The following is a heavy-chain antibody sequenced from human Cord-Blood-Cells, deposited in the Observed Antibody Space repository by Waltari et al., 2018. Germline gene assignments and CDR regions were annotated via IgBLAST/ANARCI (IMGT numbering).Heavy chain of an antibody. D-gene: IGHD3-3*01. CDR3: ARAREVVVYWSGYLYYFDY. CDR1: GGSFSGYY. V-gene: IGHV4-34*01. Sequence: QVQLQQWGAGLLKPSETLSLTCAVYGGSFSGYYWSWIRQPPGKGREWIGEINHRGSTNYNPSLKSRVTISVDTSKNQFSLKLSSVTAADTAVYYCARAREVVVYWSGYLYYFDYWGQGTLVTVSS. J-gene: IGHJ4*02. CDR2: INHRGST.